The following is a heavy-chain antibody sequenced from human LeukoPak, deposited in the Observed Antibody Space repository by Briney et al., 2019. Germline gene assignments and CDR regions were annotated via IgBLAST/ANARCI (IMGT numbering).Heavy chain of an antibody. V-gene: IGHV4-59*01. D-gene: IGHD4-17*01. CDR1: GDSISGYY. J-gene: IGHJ6*02. CDR2: IYYSGRT. Sequence: SETLSLTCTVSGDSISGYYWSWIRQPPGKGLEWIGYIYYSGRTNYNPSLKSRVTISEDTSKNQFSLRLTSVTAADTAVYYCARTTPYYYYAMDVWGQGTTVIVSS. CDR3: ARTTPYYYYAMDV.